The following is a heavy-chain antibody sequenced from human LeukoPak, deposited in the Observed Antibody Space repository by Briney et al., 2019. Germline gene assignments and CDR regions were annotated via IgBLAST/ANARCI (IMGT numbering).Heavy chain of an antibody. Sequence: PGGSLRLSCAASGFTFSTYGIHWVRQAPGKGLEWVAVISNDGSNKYYADSVKGRFTISRDNSKNTVYLQMNSLRGEDTAVYYCAKSGIAAAGQRGYFDHWGQGTLVTVSS. V-gene: IGHV3-30*18. CDR3: AKSGIAAAGQRGYFDH. CDR2: ISNDGSNK. J-gene: IGHJ4*02. CDR1: GFTFSTYG. D-gene: IGHD6-13*01.